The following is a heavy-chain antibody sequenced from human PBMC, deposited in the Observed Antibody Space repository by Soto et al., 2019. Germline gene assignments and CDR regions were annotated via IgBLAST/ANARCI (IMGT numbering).Heavy chain of an antibody. D-gene: IGHD1-26*01. J-gene: IGHJ4*02. Sequence: EVQLVESGGGLVQPGGSLRLSCAASGFTFSDHYMDCVRQAPGKGLEWVGRSRNKANSYSTEYAASVKGRFTISRDESKKSLYLQMNSLKTEDTAVYYCARFSGSYTRGLDYWGQGTLVTVSS. V-gene: IGHV3-72*01. CDR3: ARFSGSYTRGLDY. CDR2: SRNKANSYST. CDR1: GFTFSDHY.